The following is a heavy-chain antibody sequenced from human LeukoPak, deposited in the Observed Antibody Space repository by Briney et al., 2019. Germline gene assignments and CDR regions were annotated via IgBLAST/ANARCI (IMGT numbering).Heavy chain of an antibody. CDR2: IIPIFGIA. J-gene: IGHJ4*02. CDR3: AREELYCSSTSCYSIRYYFDY. CDR1: GGTFSSYA. Sequence: ASVKVSCKASGGTFSSYAISWVRQAPGQGLEWVGRIIPIFGIANYAQKFQGRVTITADKSTSTAYMELSSLRSEDTAVYYCAREELYCSSTSCYSIRYYFDYWGQGTLVTVSS. D-gene: IGHD2-2*01. V-gene: IGHV1-69*04.